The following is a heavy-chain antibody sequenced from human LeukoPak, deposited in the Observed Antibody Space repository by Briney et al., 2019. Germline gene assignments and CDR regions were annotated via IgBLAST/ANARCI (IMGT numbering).Heavy chain of an antibody. D-gene: IGHD6-19*01. V-gene: IGHV4-39*01. J-gene: IGHJ3*02. Sequence: SETLSLTCTVSGGSISSSSYYWGWIRQPPGKGLEWIGSIYYSGSTYYNPSLKSRVTISVDTSKNQFSLKLSSVTAADTAVYYCASHALYSSGWSALDAFDIWGQGTMVTVSS. CDR3: ASHALYSSGWSALDAFDI. CDR1: GGSISSSSYY. CDR2: IYYSGST.